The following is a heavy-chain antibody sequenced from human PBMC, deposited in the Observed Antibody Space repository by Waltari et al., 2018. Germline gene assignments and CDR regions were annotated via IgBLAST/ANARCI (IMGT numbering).Heavy chain of an antibody. J-gene: IGHJ5*02. CDR1: GGTFSSYA. D-gene: IGHD4-17*01. Sequence: QVQLVQSGAEVKKPGSAVKVSCKASGGTFSSYAISWVRQAPGQGLEWMGGIIPIFGTANYAQKFQGRVTITADESTSTAYMELSSLRSEDTAVYYCATYGDYAIGYGWFDPWGQGTLVTVSS. CDR2: IIPIFGTA. CDR3: ATYGDYAIGYGWFDP. V-gene: IGHV1-69*13.